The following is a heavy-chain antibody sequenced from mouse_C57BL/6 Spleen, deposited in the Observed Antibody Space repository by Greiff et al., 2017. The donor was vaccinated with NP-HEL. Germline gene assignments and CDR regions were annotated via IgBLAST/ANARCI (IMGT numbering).Heavy chain of an antibody. V-gene: IGHV1-74*01. CDR1: GYTFTSYW. J-gene: IGHJ1*03. CDR2: IHPSDSDT. D-gene: IGHD1-1*01. CDR3: AKGATTVVADWYFDV. Sequence: QVQLQQPGAELVKPGASVKVSCKASGYTFTSYWMHWVKQRPGQGLEWIGRIHPSDSDTNYNQKFKGKATLTVDKSSSTAYMQLSSLTSEDSAVYYWAKGATTVVADWYFDVWGTGPTVTVSP.